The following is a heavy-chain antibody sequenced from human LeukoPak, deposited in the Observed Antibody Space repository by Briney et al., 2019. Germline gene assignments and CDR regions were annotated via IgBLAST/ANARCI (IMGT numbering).Heavy chain of an antibody. Sequence: SETLSLTCTVSGGSISSGGYYWSWIRQHPGKGLEWIGYIYYSGSTYYNPSLKSRVTISVDTSKNQFSLKLSSVTAADTAVYYCARENVRSWYADYWGQGTLVTVSS. J-gene: IGHJ4*02. CDR2: IYYSGST. CDR1: GGSISSGGYY. V-gene: IGHV4-31*03. D-gene: IGHD6-13*01. CDR3: ARENVRSWYADY.